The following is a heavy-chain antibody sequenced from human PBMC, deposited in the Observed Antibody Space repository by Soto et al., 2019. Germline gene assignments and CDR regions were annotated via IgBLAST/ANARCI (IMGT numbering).Heavy chain of an antibody. CDR1: GYTFTSYG. V-gene: IGHV1-8*01. J-gene: IGHJ6*02. CDR2: LNPNSGDT. CDR3: AKEAPFYYYGMDV. Sequence: ASVKVSCKASGYTFTSYGINWVRQATGQGLEWVGWLNPNSGDTDYAQRFQGRVTMTGNTSISTAYMEMSSLRSEDTAVYYCAKEAPFYYYGMDVWGQGTTVTVSS.